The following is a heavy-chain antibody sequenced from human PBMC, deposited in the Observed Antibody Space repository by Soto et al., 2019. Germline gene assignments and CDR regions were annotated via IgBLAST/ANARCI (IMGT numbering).Heavy chain of an antibody. CDR2: IWYDGSNK. V-gene: IGHV3-33*01. J-gene: IGHJ4*02. CDR1: GFTFSSYG. CDR3: ARWMGATYFDY. Sequence: PGGSLRLSCAASGFTFSSYGMHWVRQAPGKGLEWVAVIWYDGSNKYYADSVKGRFTISRDNSKNTLYLQMNSLRAEDTAVYYCARWMGATYFDYWGQGTLVTVSS. D-gene: IGHD1-26*01.